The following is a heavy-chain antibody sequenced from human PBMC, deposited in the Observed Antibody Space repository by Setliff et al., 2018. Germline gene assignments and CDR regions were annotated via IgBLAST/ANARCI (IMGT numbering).Heavy chain of an antibody. CDR2: IYHYGNS. V-gene: IGHV4-4*02. D-gene: IGHD1-26*01. CDR1: GVSINSLTW. Sequence: SETLSLTCAVSGVSINSLTWWSWVRQTPGKGFEWIGEIYHYGNSNFAPSVHYSPSLKSRAIMSIDKSKNQFSLNLSSVTAADTAVYYCARGGGRYHAASWGQGTMVTVSS. J-gene: IGHJ4*02. CDR3: ARGGGRYHAAS.